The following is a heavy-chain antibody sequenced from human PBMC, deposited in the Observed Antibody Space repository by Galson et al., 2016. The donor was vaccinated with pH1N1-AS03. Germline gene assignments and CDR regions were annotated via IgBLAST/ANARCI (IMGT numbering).Heavy chain of an antibody. J-gene: IGHJ4*02. V-gene: IGHV3-66*01. CDR1: GLTVSSYY. Sequence: SLRLSCAASGLTVSSYYMSWVRQAPGKGLEWVSVIHSGGTTYYADSVKGRFTISRDSSKNTLYLQMNSLRAEDTAVYYFARDRGYCDSAGCYTRFFDYWGQGTLVTVSS. CDR2: IHSGGTT. CDR3: ARDRGYCDSAGCYTRFFDY. D-gene: IGHD2-2*02.